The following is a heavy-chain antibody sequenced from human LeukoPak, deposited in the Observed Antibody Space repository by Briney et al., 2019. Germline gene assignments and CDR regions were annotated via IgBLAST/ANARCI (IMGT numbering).Heavy chain of an antibody. V-gene: IGHV5-51*01. CDR2: IYPGDSDT. J-gene: IGHJ5*02. D-gene: IGHD2-15*01. CDR3: ARLGEYCSGGSCYPPYNWFDP. CDR1: GYSFTSYW. Sequence: GESLKISCKGSGYSFTSYWIGWVRQIPGKGLEWMGIIYPGDSDTRYSPSFQGQVTISADKSISTAYLQWSSLKASDTAMYYCARLGEYCSGGSCYPPYNWFDPWGQGTLVTVSS.